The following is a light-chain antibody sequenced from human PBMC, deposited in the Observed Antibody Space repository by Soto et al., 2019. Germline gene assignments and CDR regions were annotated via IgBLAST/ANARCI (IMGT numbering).Light chain of an antibody. CDR3: QSYDSSLSGL. Sequence: QSVLTQPPSVSGAPVQRVTIACTGSSSNIGAGYDVHWYQQLPGTAPKLLIYGNSNRPSGVPDRFSGSKSGTSASLAITGLQAEDAADYYCQSYDSSLSGLFGTWTKLTVL. CDR2: GNS. V-gene: IGLV1-40*01. J-gene: IGLJ1*01. CDR1: SSNIGAGYD.